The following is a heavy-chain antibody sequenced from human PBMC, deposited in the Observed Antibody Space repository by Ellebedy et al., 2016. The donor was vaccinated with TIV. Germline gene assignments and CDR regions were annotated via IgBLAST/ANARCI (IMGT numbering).Heavy chain of an antibody. CDR3: ANSNLLTGIKGGY. V-gene: IGHV3-21*01. Sequence: PGGSLRLSCAASGFSFSTYSVNWVRQAPGKGLEWVSSISSSGTYIHYAGSVQGRFTISRDNARNSVSLQMSSLRVEDTAVYFCANSNLLTGIKGGYWGRGTLVTVSS. D-gene: IGHD3-9*01. J-gene: IGHJ4*02. CDR2: ISSSGTYI. CDR1: GFSFSTYS.